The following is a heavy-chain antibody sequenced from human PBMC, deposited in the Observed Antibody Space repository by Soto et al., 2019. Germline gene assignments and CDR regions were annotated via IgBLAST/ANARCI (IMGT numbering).Heavy chain of an antibody. V-gene: IGHV4-4*07. CDR3: ARFRGGAQGVFDS. J-gene: IGHJ4*02. CDR2: IFSSGST. D-gene: IGHD3-16*01. CDR1: GGSISSYY. Sequence: SSETLSLTCTVSGGSISSYYWSWIRQPAGKGLEWIGRIFSSGSTNSNPSLKGRVTMSINTSKNQFSLKLNSVTAADTAVYYCARFRGGAQGVFDSWGQGNLVTVSS.